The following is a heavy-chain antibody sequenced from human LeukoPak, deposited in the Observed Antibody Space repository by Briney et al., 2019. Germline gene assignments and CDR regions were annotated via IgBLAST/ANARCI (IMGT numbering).Heavy chain of an antibody. CDR3: TVWFGELTH. D-gene: IGHD3-10*01. Sequence: ASVKVSCKASGYTFTGYYIHWVRQAPGQGLECMGWINPNSGGTNYAQKFQGRVTMTRDTSITTAYMELSRLRSDDTAMYYCTVWFGELTHWGQGTLVTVSS. V-gene: IGHV1-2*02. J-gene: IGHJ4*02. CDR1: GYTFTGYY. CDR2: INPNSGGT.